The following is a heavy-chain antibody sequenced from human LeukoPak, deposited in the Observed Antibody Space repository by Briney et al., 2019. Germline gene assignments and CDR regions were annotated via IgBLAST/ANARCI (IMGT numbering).Heavy chain of an antibody. CDR2: IYTSGST. CDR1: GGSISSYS. D-gene: IGHD6-19*01. Sequence: SETLSLTCIVSGGSISSYSWSWIRQPAGKGLEWIGHIYTSGSTNYNPSLKSRVTMSVDTSKNQFSLKLSSVTAADTAVYYCAREGEWLAYFDYWGQGILVTVSS. J-gene: IGHJ4*02. CDR3: AREGEWLAYFDY. V-gene: IGHV4-4*07.